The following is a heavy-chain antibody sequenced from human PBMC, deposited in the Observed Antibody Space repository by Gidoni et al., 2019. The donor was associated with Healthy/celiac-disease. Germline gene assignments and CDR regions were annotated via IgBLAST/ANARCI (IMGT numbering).Heavy chain of an antibody. J-gene: IGHJ2*01. CDR3: ARDRGCSSTSCYMEDYWYFDL. Sequence: QVQLVQSGAEVKKPGSSVKVSCKASGGTYSSYATSWVRQGPGQGLEWMGGIIPIFGTANYEQKFQGRVTITADESTSTAYMELSSLRSEDTDVYYCARDRGCSSTSCYMEDYWYFDLWGRGTLVTVSS. V-gene: IGHV1-69*01. D-gene: IGHD2-2*02. CDR1: GGTYSSYA. CDR2: IIPIFGTA.